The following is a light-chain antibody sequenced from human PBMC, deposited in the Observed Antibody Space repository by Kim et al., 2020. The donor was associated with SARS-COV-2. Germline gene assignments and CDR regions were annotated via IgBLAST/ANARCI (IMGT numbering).Light chain of an antibody. Sequence: SVALGLTSSITCGGNNIGSKNVRWYQQQPGPAPLLVIYRDSHRPSGIPQLFSGSNSGNTATLTISRAQAGDAADYYCQVWDSSTGVFGGGTQLTVL. CDR3: QVWDSSTGV. J-gene: IGLJ3*02. CDR2: RDS. CDR1: NIGSKN. V-gene: IGLV3-9*01.